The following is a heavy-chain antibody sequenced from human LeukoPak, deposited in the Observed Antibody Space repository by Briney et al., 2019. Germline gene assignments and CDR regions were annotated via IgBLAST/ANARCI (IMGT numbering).Heavy chain of an antibody. CDR3: ARGVYSGSYHEDY. CDR1: SGSISNDY. Sequence: SETLSLTCTVYSGSISNDYWSWIRQPPGKGLEWIGYISYSGSTTYNPSLNSRVTISVDTSKNQFSLKLSSVTAADTAVYYCARGVYSGSYHEDYWGQGTLVTVSS. D-gene: IGHD1-26*01. V-gene: IGHV4-59*01. CDR2: ISYSGST. J-gene: IGHJ4*02.